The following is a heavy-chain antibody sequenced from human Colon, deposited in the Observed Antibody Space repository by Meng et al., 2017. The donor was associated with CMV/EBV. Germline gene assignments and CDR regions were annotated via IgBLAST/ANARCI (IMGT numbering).Heavy chain of an antibody. J-gene: IGHJ3*02. V-gene: IGHV1-2*02. D-gene: IGHD3-3*01. CDR2: INPNSGGT. CDR3: ARAPRITRRAFDI. CDR1: GYTFTGYY. Sequence: ASVKVSCKASGYTFTGYYMHWVRQAPGQGLEWMGWINPNSGGTNYAQKFQGRVTMTRDTSISTAYKELSRLRSDDTAVYYCARAPRITRRAFDIWGQGTMVTVSS.